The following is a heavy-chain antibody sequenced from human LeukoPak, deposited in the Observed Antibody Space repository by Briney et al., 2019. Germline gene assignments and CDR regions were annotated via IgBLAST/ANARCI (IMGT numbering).Heavy chain of an antibody. J-gene: IGHJ4*02. CDR1: GGSISSYY. CDR2: IYTSGST. CDR3: ARVAVVITMTRFDY. D-gene: IGHD3-22*01. Sequence: SETLSLTCTVSGGSISSYYWSWIRQPAGKGLEWIGRIYTSGSTNYNPSLKSRVTMSVDTSKNQFSLKLSSVTAADTAVYYCARVAVVITMTRFDYWGQGTLVTVSS. V-gene: IGHV4-4*07.